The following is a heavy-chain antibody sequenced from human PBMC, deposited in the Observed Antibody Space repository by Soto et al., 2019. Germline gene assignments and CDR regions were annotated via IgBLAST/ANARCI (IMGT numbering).Heavy chain of an antibody. Sequence: QLQLQESGPGLVKPSETLSLTCTVSGGSISSSSHYWRWIRQPPGKALEWIGGVYYSGSIYYNPSVNSRVTISVDTSKNQFSLKLSSVTAAHTSVYYCAKGHDYGDEPLDSWGQVTLVSASS. J-gene: IGHJ4*02. CDR3: AKGHDYGDEPLDS. V-gene: IGHV4-39*01. CDR1: GGSISSSSHY. D-gene: IGHD4-17*01. CDR2: VYYSGSI.